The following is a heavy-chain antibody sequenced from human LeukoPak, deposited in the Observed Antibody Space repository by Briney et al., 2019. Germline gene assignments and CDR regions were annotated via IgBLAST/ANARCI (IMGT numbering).Heavy chain of an antibody. CDR3: TRHLIDY. J-gene: IGHJ4*02. CDR2: IRSRASNYAT. V-gene: IGHV3-73*01. Sequence: GGSLKLSCAASGFSFSDAAIHWVRQASGKGLEWVGRIRSRASNYATAYAASVKGRFIISRDESKNTAYPQMSSLRTEDTAIYYCTRHLIDYWGQGTLVTVSS. CDR1: GFSFSDAA.